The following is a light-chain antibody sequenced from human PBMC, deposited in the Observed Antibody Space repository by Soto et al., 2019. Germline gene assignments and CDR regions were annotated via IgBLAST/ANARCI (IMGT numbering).Light chain of an antibody. J-gene: IGKJ1*01. CDR2: GAS. Sequence: EIVLTQSPGTLSLSPGARVPLSCRASQSVSSSYLAWYQQKPGQAPRLLIYGASSRATGIPDRFSGSGSGTDFTLTISRLEPEDFAVYYCQQYNNWPRTFGQGTKVDIK. V-gene: IGKV3-20*01. CDR3: QQYNNWPRT. CDR1: QSVSSSY.